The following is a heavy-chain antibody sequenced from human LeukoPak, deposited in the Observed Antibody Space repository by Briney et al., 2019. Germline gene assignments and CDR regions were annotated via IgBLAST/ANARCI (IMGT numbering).Heavy chain of an antibody. CDR2: VNRDGNEK. D-gene: IGHD3-9*01. CDR3: VRDDGNRTGSTYFDAFDI. CDR1: GFTFNRYW. J-gene: IGHJ3*02. V-gene: IGHV3-7*03. Sequence: QPGGSLRLXCVASGFTFNRYWMIWVRQAPGKGLEWVANVNRDGNEKHYVDSVEGRFTISRDNAKNSLYLQMNTLRNEDTAVYYCVRDDGNRTGSTYFDAFDIWGRGTLVTVSS.